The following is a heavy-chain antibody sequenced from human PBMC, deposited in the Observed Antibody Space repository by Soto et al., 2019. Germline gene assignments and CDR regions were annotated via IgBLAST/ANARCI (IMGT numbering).Heavy chain of an antibody. CDR2: ISGHNGNT. D-gene: IGHD1-26*01. CDR3: LRDMCPQTYCQDV. J-gene: IGHJ6*03. V-gene: IGHV1-18*04. Sequence: SVKVSCKASGYNFTNHGRSWVREATGEGLEWLGWISGHNGNTNNALRLKDRVTMTADTSTSTAYMDLRSLRSDDTPVYYCLRDMCPQTYCQDVWG. CDR1: GYNFTNHG.